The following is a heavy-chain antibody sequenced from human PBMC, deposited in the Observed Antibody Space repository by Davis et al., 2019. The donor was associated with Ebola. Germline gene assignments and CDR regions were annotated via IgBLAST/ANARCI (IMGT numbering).Heavy chain of an antibody. CDR3: ARAPVMITFGGVMNLKGHDAFDI. D-gene: IGHD3-16*01. CDR2: IYPGDSDT. V-gene: IGHV5-51*01. Sequence: GESLKISCQGSGYSFTSYWIGWVRQMPGKGLEWMGIIYPGDSDTRYSPSFQGQVTISADKSISTAYLQWSSLKASDTAMYYCARAPVMITFGGVMNLKGHDAFDIWGQGTMVTVSS. CDR1: GYSFTSYW. J-gene: IGHJ3*02.